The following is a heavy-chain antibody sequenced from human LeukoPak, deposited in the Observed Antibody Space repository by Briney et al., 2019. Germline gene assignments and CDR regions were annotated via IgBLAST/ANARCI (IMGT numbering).Heavy chain of an antibody. CDR3: ARKSSSWPYSYFDH. CDR2: IYHSGNT. D-gene: IGHD6-13*01. V-gene: IGHV4-38-2*02. J-gene: IGHJ4*02. CDR1: GYSIGSGYY. Sequence: SETLSLTCSVSGYSIGSGYYLGWILQSPGKGLEWITSIYHSGNTFYNPSLRSRVTISVDTSKNQFSLSLSSVTAADTAVYYCARKSSSWPYSYFDHWGQGTLVTVSS.